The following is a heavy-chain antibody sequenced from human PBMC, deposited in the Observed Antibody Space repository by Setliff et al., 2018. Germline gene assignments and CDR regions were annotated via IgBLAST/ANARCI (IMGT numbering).Heavy chain of an antibody. CDR3: ARGGVQRWLQSHYFDY. V-gene: IGHV4-34*01. D-gene: IGHD5-12*01. CDR1: GGSFSGYY. CDR2: INHSGST. Sequence: SETLSLTCAVYGGSFSGYYWSWIRQPPGKGLEWIGEINHSGSTNYNPSLKSRVTISVDTSKNQFSLKPSSVTAADTAVYYCARGGVQRWLQSHYFDYWGQGTLVTVSS. J-gene: IGHJ4*02.